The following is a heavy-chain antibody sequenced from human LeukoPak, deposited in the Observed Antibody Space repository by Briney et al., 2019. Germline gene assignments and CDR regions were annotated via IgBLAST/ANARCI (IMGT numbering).Heavy chain of an antibody. CDR1: GYTFTGYY. V-gene: IGHV1-2*06. Sequence: GASVKVSCKASGYTFTGYYMHWVRQAPGQGLEWMGRINPNSGGTNYAQKFQGRVTMTRDTSISTAYMELSSLRSEDTAVYYCARDPGTYTGAFDIWGQGTMVTVSA. D-gene: IGHD3-10*01. CDR3: ARDPGTYTGAFDI. CDR2: INPNSGGT. J-gene: IGHJ3*02.